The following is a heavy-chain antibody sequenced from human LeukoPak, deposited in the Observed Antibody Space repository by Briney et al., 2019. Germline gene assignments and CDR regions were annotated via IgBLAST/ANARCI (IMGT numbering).Heavy chain of an antibody. Sequence: GGSLRLSCAASGFTFSSYGMNWVRQAPGKGLEWVSSISSSSSYIYYADSVKGRFAISRDNAKNSLYLQMNSLRAEDTAVYYCAKGLGPAGRYSSTWGFDYWGQGTLVTVSS. D-gene: IGHD6-13*01. CDR3: AKGLGPAGRYSSTWGFDY. J-gene: IGHJ4*02. V-gene: IGHV3-21*04. CDR2: ISSSSSYI. CDR1: GFTFSSYG.